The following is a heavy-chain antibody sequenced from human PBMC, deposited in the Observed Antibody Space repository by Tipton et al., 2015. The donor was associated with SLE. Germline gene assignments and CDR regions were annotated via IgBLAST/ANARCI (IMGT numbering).Heavy chain of an antibody. J-gene: IGHJ4*02. CDR1: GGSMNSRSYY. CDR3: VRGPRGSSGYPN. V-gene: IGHV4-39*07. Sequence: TLSLTCTVSGGSMNSRSYYWSWIRQPPGEGLDWIGSIYFSGSTYYNPSLRSRVTMSGDTSKNEFSLKLISVTAADTAVYYCVRGPRGSSGYPNWGQGTLVTVSS. CDR2: IYFSGST. D-gene: IGHD3-22*01.